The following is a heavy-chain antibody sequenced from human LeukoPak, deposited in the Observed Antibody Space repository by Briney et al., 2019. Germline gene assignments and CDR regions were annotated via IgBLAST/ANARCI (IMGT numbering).Heavy chain of an antibody. J-gene: IGHJ3*02. CDR3: TTRITMVRGVISDAFDI. CDR1: GFTFSNAW. Sequence: GGSLRLSCAASGFTFSNAWMSWVRQAPRKGLEWVGRIKSKTDGGTTDYAAPVKGRFTISRDDSKNTLYLQMNSLKTEDTAVYYCTTRITMVRGVISDAFDIWGQGTMVTVSS. V-gene: IGHV3-15*01. CDR2: IKSKTDGGTT. D-gene: IGHD3-10*01.